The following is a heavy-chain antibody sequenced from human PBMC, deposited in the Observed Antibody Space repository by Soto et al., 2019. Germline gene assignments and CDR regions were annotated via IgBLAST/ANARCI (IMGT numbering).Heavy chain of an antibody. CDR2: IYHSGST. J-gene: IGHJ6*02. CDR3: ARGNYDFWSGYYFHGMDV. CDR1: GGSISSGGYS. Sequence: SETLSLTCAVSGGSISSGGYSLSWIRQPPGKGLEWIGYIYHSGSTYYNPSLKSRVTISVDRSKNQFSLKLSSVTAADTAVYYCARGNYDFWSGYYFHGMDVWGQGATVTVS. D-gene: IGHD3-3*01. V-gene: IGHV4-30-2*01.